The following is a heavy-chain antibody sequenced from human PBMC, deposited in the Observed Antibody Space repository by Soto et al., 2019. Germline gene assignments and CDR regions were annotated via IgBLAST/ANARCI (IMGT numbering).Heavy chain of an antibody. J-gene: IGHJ4*02. CDR1: GFTFTRYS. Sequence: GGSLRLSCAASGFTFTRYSMNWVRQAPGKGLEWVSSISSTTNYIYYADSMKGRFTVSRDNAKNSVYLEMNSLSAEDTAVYYCARESEDLTSNFDYLGQGTLVTVSS. V-gene: IGHV3-21*01. CDR2: ISSTTNYI. CDR3: ARESEDLTSNFDY.